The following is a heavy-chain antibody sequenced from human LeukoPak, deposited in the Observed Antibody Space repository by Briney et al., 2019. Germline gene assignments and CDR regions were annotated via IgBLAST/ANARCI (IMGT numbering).Heavy chain of an antibody. Sequence: SETLSLTCTVSGGSISSYYWSWIRQPPGKGLEWIGYIYYSGSTNYNPSLKSRVTISVDTSKDQFSLKLSSVTAADTAVYYCASLSNYDSSGYYYGWGQGTLVTVSS. D-gene: IGHD3-22*01. V-gene: IGHV4-59*01. CDR2: IYYSGST. CDR3: ASLSNYDSSGYYYG. J-gene: IGHJ4*02. CDR1: GGSISSYY.